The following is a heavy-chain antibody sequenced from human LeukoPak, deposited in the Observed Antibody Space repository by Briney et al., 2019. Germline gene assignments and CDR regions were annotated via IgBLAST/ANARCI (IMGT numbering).Heavy chain of an antibody. CDR3: ARGLIGSGWYESFDY. V-gene: IGHV3-20*04. Sequence: PGGSLRLSCAASGFTFDDYGMSWVRQAPGKGLEWVSGINWNGGSTGYADSVKGRFTISRDNAKNSLYLQMNSLRAEDTAVYYCARGLIGSGWYESFDYWGQGTLVTVSS. D-gene: IGHD6-19*01. J-gene: IGHJ4*02. CDR1: GFTFDDYG. CDR2: INWNGGST.